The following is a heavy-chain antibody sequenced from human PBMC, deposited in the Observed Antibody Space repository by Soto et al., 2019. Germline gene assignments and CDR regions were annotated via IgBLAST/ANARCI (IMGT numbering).Heavy chain of an antibody. D-gene: IGHD5-18*01. V-gene: IGHV1-69*13. J-gene: IGHJ6*02. CDR3: ARADTAMEYYYYYGMDV. Sequence: SVKVACKASGGTFSSYAISWVRQDTGQGLEWMGGIIPIFGTANYAQKFQGRVTITADESTSTAYMELSSLRSEDTAVYYCARADTAMEYYYYYGMDVWGQGTTVTVSS. CDR2: IIPIFGTA. CDR1: GGTFSSYA.